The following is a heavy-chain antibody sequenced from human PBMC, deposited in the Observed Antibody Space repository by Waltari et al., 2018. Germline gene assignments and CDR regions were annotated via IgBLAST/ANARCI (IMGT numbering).Heavy chain of an antibody. CDR3: AREKEFDIRGVTLDD. D-gene: IGHD3-10*01. Sequence: QLQLQESGPGLVKPSETLSLTCTVSGGSISSSSYYWGWIRQPPGKGLGWIGRIYSSGSTYYHPSLKIRVTISVDTSKNQFSLKLSSVTAADTAVYYCAREKEFDIRGVTLDDWGQGTLVTVSS. V-gene: IGHV4-39*02. CDR1: GGSISSSSYY. J-gene: IGHJ4*02. CDR2: IYSSGST.